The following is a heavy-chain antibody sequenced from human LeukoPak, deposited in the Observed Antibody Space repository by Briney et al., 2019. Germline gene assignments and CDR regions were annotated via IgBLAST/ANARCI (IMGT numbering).Heavy chain of an antibody. J-gene: IGHJ4*02. CDR3: ASGWYLAPTDY. Sequence: ASVKVSCKASGYTFTSYHMHWVRQAPGQGLEWMGIINPSGGSTSYAQKFQGRVTMTRDTSTSTVYMELSSLRSEDTAVYYCASGWYLAPTDYWGQGTLVTVSS. CDR1: GYTFTSYH. CDR2: INPSGGST. D-gene: IGHD6-19*01. V-gene: IGHV1-46*01.